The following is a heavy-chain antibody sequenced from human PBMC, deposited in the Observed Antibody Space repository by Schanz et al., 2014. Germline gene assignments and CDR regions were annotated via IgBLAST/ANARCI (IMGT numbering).Heavy chain of an antibody. Sequence: VQLVESGGGVVQPGRSLRLSCAASGFTFSTHAMHWVRQAPGKGLEWVALVSSDGNNDYYTDSVKGRFTISRDNSKNTLYLQMNSLRAEDTAVYYCAKGRFGELSAFDIWGQGTMVTVSP. CDR1: GFTFSTHA. D-gene: IGHD3-10*01. CDR2: VSSDGNND. V-gene: IGHV3-30*18. CDR3: AKGRFGELSAFDI. J-gene: IGHJ3*02.